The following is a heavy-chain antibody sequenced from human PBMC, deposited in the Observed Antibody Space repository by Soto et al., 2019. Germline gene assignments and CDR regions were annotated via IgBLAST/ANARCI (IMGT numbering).Heavy chain of an antibody. J-gene: IGHJ4*02. V-gene: IGHV3-23*01. D-gene: IGHD2-15*01. Sequence: DVQLLESGGGLVQPEGSLRLSCAASGFTFSSYAMGWFRQGPGKGLEWVAVVSIGGSTHYADSVRGRFTISRDNSKNTLSLQMNSLTAEDTAVYFCAKRRGAGGRFDYWGQGALVTVSS. CDR2: VSIGGST. CDR1: GFTFSSYA. CDR3: AKRRGAGGRFDY.